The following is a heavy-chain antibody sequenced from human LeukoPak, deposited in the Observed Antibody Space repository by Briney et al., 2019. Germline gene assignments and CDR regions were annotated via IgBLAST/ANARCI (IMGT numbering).Heavy chain of an antibody. Sequence: ASVKVSCKASGYTFTRYEMNWVRQATGQGREWMGWMNHNSGNTGYAQKFQRRVTMHRNTSIHTAYMALSSLRSEDTAVCYFSEAPHSGYAYGYYSYYIDVWGKGTTVTVSS. CDR2: MNHNSGNT. V-gene: IGHV1-8*01. CDR1: GYTFTRYE. D-gene: IGHD5-12*01. CDR3: SEAPHSGYAYGYYSYYIDV. J-gene: IGHJ6*03.